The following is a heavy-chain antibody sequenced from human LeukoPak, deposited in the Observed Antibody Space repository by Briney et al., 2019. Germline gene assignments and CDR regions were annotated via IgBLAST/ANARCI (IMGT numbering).Heavy chain of an antibody. D-gene: IGHD3-16*01. Sequence: SETLSLTCAVSGGSISNYNWSWWVRQPPEELQEWVGEVNLQGSTNYNPSLKRRVAISVDNSENYISLQMTSVTAAAPAVYYGAREGGPYRSLDYSGQGTLVTVAS. J-gene: IGHJ4*02. CDR3: AREGGPYRSLDY. CDR1: GGSISNYNW. V-gene: IGHV4-4*02. CDR2: VNLQGST.